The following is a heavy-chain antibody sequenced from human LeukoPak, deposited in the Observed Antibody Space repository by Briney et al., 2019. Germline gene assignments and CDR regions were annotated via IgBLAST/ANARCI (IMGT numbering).Heavy chain of an antibody. D-gene: IGHD2-2*01. J-gene: IGHJ5*01. CDR2: ISNNGRNK. CDR1: GFTFSSYA. V-gene: IGHV3-30*04. CDR3: ARDLEVPAAANDS. Sequence: GGSLRLSCAASGFTFSSYAIHWVRQAPGKGLEWVAFISNNGRNKDYADSVKGRFTISRDNSKNTLYLQMNSLRAEDTAVYYCARDLEVPAAANDSWGQGTLVTVSS.